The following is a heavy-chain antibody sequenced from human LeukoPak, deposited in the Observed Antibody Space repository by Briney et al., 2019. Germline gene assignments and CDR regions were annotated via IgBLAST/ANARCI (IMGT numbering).Heavy chain of an antibody. CDR3: ARSDKLDC. V-gene: IGHV3-74*01. CDR1: GFTLSPYW. Sequence: GWSLRLSCAASGFTLSPYWMHWVRQAPGKGLVWVSRINSDGSSTYYADSVKGRFTISRDNAKNTPYMQMNSLRAEDTAVYYCARSDKLDCWGQGTLVTVSS. J-gene: IGHJ4*02. CDR2: INSDGSST.